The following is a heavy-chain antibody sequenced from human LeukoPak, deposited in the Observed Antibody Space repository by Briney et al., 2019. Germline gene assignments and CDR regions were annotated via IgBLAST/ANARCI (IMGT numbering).Heavy chain of an antibody. D-gene: IGHD6-13*01. V-gene: IGHV3-74*01. CDR1: GFTFSSYW. J-gene: IGHJ4*02. Sequence: PGGSLRLSCAASGFTFSSYWMHWVRQAPGKGLVWVSRINSDGSSTSYADSVKGRFTISRDNARKSLYLQMSTLRAEDTAVYYCARSSGNIAASGSYLLLWGQGTLVTVSS. CDR3: ARSSGNIAASGSYLLL. CDR2: INSDGSST.